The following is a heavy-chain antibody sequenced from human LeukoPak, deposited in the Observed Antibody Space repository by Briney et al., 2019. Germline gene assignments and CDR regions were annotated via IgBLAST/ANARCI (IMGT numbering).Heavy chain of an antibody. CDR1: GFTFSSYA. Sequence: GGSLRLSCAASGFTFSSYAMHWVRQAPGKGLEFVSAISHNGGSTYYANSVKGRFTTSRDNSKNTLYLQMGSLRAEDMAVYYCARELAWGSSAFDIWGQGTMVTVSS. D-gene: IGHD2-15*01. CDR2: ISHNGGST. V-gene: IGHV3-64*01. CDR3: ARELAWGSSAFDI. J-gene: IGHJ3*02.